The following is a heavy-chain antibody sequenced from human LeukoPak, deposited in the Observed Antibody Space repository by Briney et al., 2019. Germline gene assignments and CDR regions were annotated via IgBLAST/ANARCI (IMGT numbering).Heavy chain of an antibody. J-gene: IGHJ4*02. CDR2: VFDSGTT. D-gene: IGHD5-24*01. V-gene: IGHV4-59*01. CDR1: GGSISGSF. CDR3: ARDPDGYKFFDY. Sequence: SETLSLTRTVSGGSISGSFWHWIRQPPGKGLEWMGYVFDSGTTAYNPSLKRRVTMSLDTSKSQFSLNLSSVTAADTAVYYCARDPDGYKFFDYWGRGSPVTVSS.